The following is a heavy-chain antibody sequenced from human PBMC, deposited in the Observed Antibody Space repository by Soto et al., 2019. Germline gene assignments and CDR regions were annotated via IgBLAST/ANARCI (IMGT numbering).Heavy chain of an antibody. CDR3: ARGGELFDY. CDR1: GFTFSSYS. J-gene: IGHJ4*02. V-gene: IGHV3-48*01. D-gene: IGHD1-26*01. Sequence: GGSLRLSCAASGFTFSSYSMNWVRQAPGKGLEWVSYISSSSSTIYYADSVKGRFTISRDNAKNSLYLQMNSLRAEDTAVYYCARGGELFDYWGQGTLVTVSS. CDR2: ISSSSSTI.